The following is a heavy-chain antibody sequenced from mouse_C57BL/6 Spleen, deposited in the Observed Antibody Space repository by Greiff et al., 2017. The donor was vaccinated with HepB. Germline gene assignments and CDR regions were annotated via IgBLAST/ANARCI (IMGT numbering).Heavy chain of an antibody. CDR1: GYTFTSYW. Sequence: QVQLQQPGAELVKPGASVKLSCKASGYTFTSYWMHWVKQRPGQGLEWIGMIDPNSGSTNYNEKFKSKATLTVDKSSSTAYMQLSSLTSEDSAVYYCARDDYYGTPWYFDYWGQGTTLTVSS. V-gene: IGHV1-64*01. D-gene: IGHD1-1*01. J-gene: IGHJ2*01. CDR2: IDPNSGST. CDR3: ARDDYYGTPWYFDY.